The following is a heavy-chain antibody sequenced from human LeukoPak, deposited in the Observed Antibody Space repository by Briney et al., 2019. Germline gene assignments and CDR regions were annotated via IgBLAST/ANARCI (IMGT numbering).Heavy chain of an antibody. J-gene: IGHJ4*02. Sequence: GGSLRLSCAASGFTLRSYWMHWVRQAPGKGLVWVSRINSDGISTTYADSVKGRFTISRDNSKNTLYLQMNSLRAEDTAVYYCVRDLDSSAYYPGPFDSCGQGTLVTVSS. CDR1: GFTLRSYW. CDR2: INSDGIST. D-gene: IGHD3-22*01. V-gene: IGHV3-74*01. CDR3: VRDLDSSAYYPGPFDS.